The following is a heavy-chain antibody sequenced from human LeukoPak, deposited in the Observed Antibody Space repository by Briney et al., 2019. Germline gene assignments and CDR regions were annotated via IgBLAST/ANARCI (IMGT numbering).Heavy chain of an antibody. V-gene: IGHV4-59*01. D-gene: IGHD3-10*01. CDR3: ARGPFVYYGSGSPEYFDY. CDR1: GGSISSYY. J-gene: IGHJ4*02. CDR2: INYSGST. Sequence: SETLSLTCTVSGGSISSYYWSWIRQPPGKGLEWIGYINYSGSTNYNPSLKSRVTISVDTSKNQFSLKLSSVTAADKAVYYCARGPFVYYGSGSPEYFDYWGQGTLVTVPS.